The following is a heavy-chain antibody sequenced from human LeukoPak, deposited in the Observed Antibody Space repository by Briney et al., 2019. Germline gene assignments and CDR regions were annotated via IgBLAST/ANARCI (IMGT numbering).Heavy chain of an antibody. J-gene: IGHJ4*02. CDR3: ARVPIPPYSSSWYQPFDY. CDR2: ISAYNGNT. Sequence: ASVKVSCKASGYTXTSYDISGVRQAPGQGLEWMGWISAYNGNTNYAQKLQGRVTMTTDTSTSTAYMELRSLRSGDSAVYFCARVPIPPYSSSWYQPFDYWGQGTLVTVSS. D-gene: IGHD6-13*01. V-gene: IGHV1-18*01. CDR1: GYTXTSYD.